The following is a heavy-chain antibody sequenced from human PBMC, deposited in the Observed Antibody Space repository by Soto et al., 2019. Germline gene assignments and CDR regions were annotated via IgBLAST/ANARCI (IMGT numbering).Heavy chain of an antibody. CDR2: IYYSGST. D-gene: IGHD6-13*01. CDR3: ARAASSWYPYYYGMDV. V-gene: IGHV4-59*01. CDR1: GGSISSYY. Sequence: SETLSLTCTVSGGSISSYYWSWIRQTPGKGLEWIGYIYYSGSTNYNPSLKSRVTISVDTSKNQFSLKLSSVTAADTAVYYCARAASSWYPYYYGMDVWGQGTTVTVSS. J-gene: IGHJ6*02.